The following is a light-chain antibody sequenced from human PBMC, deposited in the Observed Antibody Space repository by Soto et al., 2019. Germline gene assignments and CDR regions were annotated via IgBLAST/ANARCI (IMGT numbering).Light chain of an antibody. CDR2: KAS. Sequence: DIQMTQSPSTLSASVGDRVTITCRASQSISSWLAWYQQKPGKAPKLLIYKASSLQSGVPPRFSGSGSGTEFTLIISSLQPDDFATNYCQQYYTYSGTVGQGTNVEIK. CDR3: QQYYTYSGT. CDR1: QSISSW. V-gene: IGKV1-5*03. J-gene: IGKJ1*01.